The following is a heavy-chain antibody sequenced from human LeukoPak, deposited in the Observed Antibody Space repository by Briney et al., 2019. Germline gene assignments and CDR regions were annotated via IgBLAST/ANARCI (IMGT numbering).Heavy chain of an antibody. CDR1: GGSFSGYY. V-gene: IGHV4-34*01. D-gene: IGHD6-19*01. J-gene: IGHJ4*02. CDR3: AHSSGWYGWTLGY. CDR2: INHSGST. Sequence: PSETLSLTCAVYGGSFSGYYWSWIRQPPGKGLEWIGEINHSGSTNYNPSLKSRVTISVDTSKNQFSLKLSSVTAADTAVYYCAHSSGWYGWTLGYWGQGTLVTVSS.